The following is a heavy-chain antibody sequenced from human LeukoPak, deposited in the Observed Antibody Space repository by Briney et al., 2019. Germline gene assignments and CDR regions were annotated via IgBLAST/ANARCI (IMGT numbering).Heavy chain of an antibody. CDR1: GFTFSDYY. D-gene: IGHD3-22*01. V-gene: IGHV3-11*04. Sequence: GGSLRLSCAASGFTFSDYYMSWIRQAPGKGLEWVSYISSSGSTIYYADSVKGRFTISRDNAKNSLYLQMNCLRAEDTAVYYCARERRITMIVVVDAFDIWGQGTMVTVSS. CDR3: ARERRITMIVVVDAFDI. J-gene: IGHJ3*02. CDR2: ISSSGSTI.